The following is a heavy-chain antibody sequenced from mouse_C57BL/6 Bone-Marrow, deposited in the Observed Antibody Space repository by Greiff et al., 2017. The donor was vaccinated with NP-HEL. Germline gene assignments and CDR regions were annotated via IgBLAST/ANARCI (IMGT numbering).Heavy chain of an antibody. Sequence: VQLQQPGAELVRPGSSVKLSCKASGYTFTSYWMDWVKQRPGQGLEWIGNIYPSDSETHYNQKFKDKATLTVDKSSSTAYMQLSSLTSEDSAVYYCASVYYDYDGAWFAYWGQGTLVTVSA. CDR2: IYPSDSET. CDR3: ASVYYDYDGAWFAY. V-gene: IGHV1-61*01. D-gene: IGHD2-4*01. CDR1: GYTFTSYW. J-gene: IGHJ3*01.